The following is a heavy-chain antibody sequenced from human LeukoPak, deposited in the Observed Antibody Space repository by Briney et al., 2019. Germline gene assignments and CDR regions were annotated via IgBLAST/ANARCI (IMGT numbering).Heavy chain of an antibody. D-gene: IGHD4-17*01. CDR1: GGSISSSSYY. V-gene: IGHV4-39*01. Sequence: PSQTLSLTCTVSGGSISSSSYYWGWIRQPPGKGLEWIGSIYYSGSTYYNPSLKSRVTISVDTSKNQFSLKLSSVTAADTAVYYSVYGDYIQNAFDIWGQGTMVTVSS. CDR2: IYYSGST. J-gene: IGHJ3*02. CDR3: VYGDYIQNAFDI.